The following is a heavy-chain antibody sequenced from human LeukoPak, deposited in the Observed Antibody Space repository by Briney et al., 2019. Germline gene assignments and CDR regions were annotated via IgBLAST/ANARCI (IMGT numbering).Heavy chain of an antibody. CDR2: ISGSGGST. Sequence: GGSLRLSCAASGFTFSSYAMSWVRQAPGKGLEWVSAISGSGGSTYYADSVKGRFTISRDNSKNTLYLQMNSLRAEDTAVYYCAKDPTMIVVVIPYYWGQGTLVTVSS. V-gene: IGHV3-23*01. CDR1: GFTFSSYA. D-gene: IGHD3-22*01. CDR3: AKDPTMIVVVIPYY. J-gene: IGHJ4*02.